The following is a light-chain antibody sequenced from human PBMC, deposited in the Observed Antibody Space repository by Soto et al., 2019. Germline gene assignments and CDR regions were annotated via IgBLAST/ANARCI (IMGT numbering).Light chain of an antibody. CDR2: GAS. CDR3: QQYGSSPPLT. CDR1: QSVSSNY. J-gene: IGKJ4*01. Sequence: EMVLTTCPGPLSLSQERRSALYCRASQSVSSNYLAWYQQKPGQAPRLLIYGASSRASGIPDRFSGSGSGTDFNPTIRRLEPQALVVSYCQQYGSSPPLTFGGGTKVDIK. V-gene: IGKV3-20*01.